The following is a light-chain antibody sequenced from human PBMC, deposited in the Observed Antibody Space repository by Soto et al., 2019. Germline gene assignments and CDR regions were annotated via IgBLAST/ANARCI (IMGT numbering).Light chain of an antibody. CDR3: QQLNSYPLT. Sequence: TQTPATLSVSPGERATLSCRASQSVSSYLAWYQQKPGQAPRLLIYGASNRATGIPDRFSGSGSGTDFTLTISRLEPEDFATYYCQQLNSYPLTFGGGAKVDIK. CDR2: GAS. CDR1: QSVSSY. J-gene: IGKJ4*01. V-gene: IGKV3-11*01.